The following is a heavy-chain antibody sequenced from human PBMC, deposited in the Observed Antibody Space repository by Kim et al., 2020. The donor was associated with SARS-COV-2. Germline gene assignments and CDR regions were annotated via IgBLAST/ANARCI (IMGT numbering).Heavy chain of an antibody. D-gene: IGHD3-22*01. CDR3: ARLWDSSVYPFDY. CDR2: IYYSGST. V-gene: IGHV4-31*03. CDR1: GGSISSGGYY. J-gene: IGHJ4*02. Sequence: SETLSLTCTVSGGSISSGGYYWSWIRQHPGKGLEWIGYIYYSGSTYYNPSLKSRVTISVDTSKNQFSLKLSSVTAADTAVYYCARLWDSSVYPFDYGGQGTLVTV.